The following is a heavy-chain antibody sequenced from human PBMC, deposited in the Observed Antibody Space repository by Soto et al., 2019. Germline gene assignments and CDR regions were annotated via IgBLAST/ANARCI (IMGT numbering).Heavy chain of an antibody. J-gene: IGHJ6*02. CDR3: ARDPPVETGYFTGLDV. D-gene: IGHD6-25*01. V-gene: IGHV4-30-4*01. CDR2: IYYVGDT. Sequence: PSETLSLTCTVSGGSIYTGAYYWSWIRQPPGKGLEWIGSIYYVGDTEYNPSLKSRLTMSVDTSKNQFSLRLTSVTAADTAVYYCARDPPVETGYFTGLDVWGQGTTVTVSS. CDR1: GGSIYTGAYY.